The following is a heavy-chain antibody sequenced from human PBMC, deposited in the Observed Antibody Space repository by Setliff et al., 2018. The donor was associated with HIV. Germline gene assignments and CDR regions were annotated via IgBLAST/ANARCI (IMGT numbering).Heavy chain of an antibody. Sequence: SETLSLTCAVYGGSFNGYYWSWIRQPPGKGLEWMGEINHGGSTNYNPSLKSRVTISVDTSKNHFSLSLTSVTAADTAFYYCARQGYYYRGDFYHNEGSDYWGQGTLVTVSS. CDR3: ARQGYYYRGDFYHNEGSDY. CDR2: INHGGST. D-gene: IGHD3-22*01. J-gene: IGHJ4*02. V-gene: IGHV4-34*01. CDR1: GGSFNGYY.